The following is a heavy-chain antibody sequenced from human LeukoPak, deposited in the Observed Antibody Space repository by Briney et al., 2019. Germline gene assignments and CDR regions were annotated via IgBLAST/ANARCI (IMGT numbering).Heavy chain of an antibody. V-gene: IGHV3-21*01. Sequence: GGSLRLSRAATGFTFTNYSIHWVRQAPGKGLEWVSCISGSSVYRYYADSVKGRFTISRDNAKNSLYLQMNSLRAEDTAVYYCARVSVAGSVIDAFDMWGQGTMVTVSS. CDR2: ISGSSVYR. CDR1: GFTFTNYS. CDR3: ARVSVAGSVIDAFDM. J-gene: IGHJ3*02. D-gene: IGHD6-19*01.